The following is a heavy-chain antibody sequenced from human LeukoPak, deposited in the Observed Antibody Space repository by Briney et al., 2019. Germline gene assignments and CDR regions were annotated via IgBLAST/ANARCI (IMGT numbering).Heavy chain of an antibody. V-gene: IGHV4-34*01. CDR2: INHSGST. D-gene: IGHD6-13*01. CDR1: GGSFSGYY. Sequence: SETLSLTCAVYGGSFSGYYWSWIRQPPGKGLEWIGEINHSGSTNYNPSLKSRVTISVDTSKNQFSLKLSSVTAADTAVYYCARGLNYSSSSDYWGQRTLVTVSS. J-gene: IGHJ4*02. CDR3: ARGLNYSSSSDY.